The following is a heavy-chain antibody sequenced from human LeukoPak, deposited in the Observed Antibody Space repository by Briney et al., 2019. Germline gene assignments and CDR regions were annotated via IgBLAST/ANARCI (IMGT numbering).Heavy chain of an antibody. J-gene: IGHJ6*04. CDR2: IKQDGSEK. CDR1: GFTFRNYW. D-gene: IGHD3-10*02. V-gene: IGHV3-7*01. Sequence: GGSLRLSCAASGFTFRNYWMSWVRQAPGKGLEWVANIKQDGSEKYYVDSVKGRFTISRDTAKNSLYLQMNSLRDEDTAVYYCAELGITMIGGVWGKGTTVTISS. CDR3: AELGITMIGGV.